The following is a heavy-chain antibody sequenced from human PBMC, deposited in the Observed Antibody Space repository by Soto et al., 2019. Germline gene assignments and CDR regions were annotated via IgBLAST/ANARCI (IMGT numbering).Heavy chain of an antibody. V-gene: IGHV5-51*01. J-gene: IGHJ5*01. D-gene: IGHD3-22*01. CDR1: GCSFSTYW. Sequence: PGESLNISCKGCGCSFSTYWIACVRKMPGKGLEWMGLIYPGDSDTRYSPSFQGKVTISADKSLSTAYLQWSSLKASETAIYYCATQNYDSSGFYYGDSWGQGALVTVSS. CDR2: IYPGDSDT. CDR3: ATQNYDSSGFYYGDS.